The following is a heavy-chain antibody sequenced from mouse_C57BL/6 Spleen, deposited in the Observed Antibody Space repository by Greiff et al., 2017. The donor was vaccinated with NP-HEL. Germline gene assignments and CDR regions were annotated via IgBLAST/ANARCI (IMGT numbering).Heavy chain of an antibody. CDR1: GYTFTSYW. D-gene: IGHD2-3*01. CDR3: ARRDGYYFDY. Sequence: QVQLQQPGAELVKPGASVKLSCKASGYTFTSYWMQWVKQRPGQGLEWIGEIDPSDSYTNYNQKFKGKATLTVDTSSSTAYMQLSSLTSEDSAVYYCARRDGYYFDYWGQGTTLTVSS. J-gene: IGHJ2*01. CDR2: IDPSDSYT. V-gene: IGHV1-50*01.